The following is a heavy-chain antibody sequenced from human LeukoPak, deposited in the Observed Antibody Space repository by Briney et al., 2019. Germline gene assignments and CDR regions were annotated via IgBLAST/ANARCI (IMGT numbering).Heavy chain of an antibody. Sequence: GGSLRLFCVASGFDISYNYVGWVRQAPGKGLEWVSSISSSSSYIYYADSVKGRFTISRDNAKNSLYLQMNSLRAEDTAVYYCARDLGRDGYNDAFDIWGQGTMVTVSS. J-gene: IGHJ3*02. CDR3: ARDLGRDGYNDAFDI. V-gene: IGHV3-21*01. CDR2: ISSSSSYI. CDR1: GFDISYNY. D-gene: IGHD5-24*01.